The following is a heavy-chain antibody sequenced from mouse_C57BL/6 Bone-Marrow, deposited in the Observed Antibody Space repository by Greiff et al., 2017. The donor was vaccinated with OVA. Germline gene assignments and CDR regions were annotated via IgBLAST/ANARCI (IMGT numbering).Heavy chain of an antibody. CDR1: GFSLTSYG. CDR3: ASPTYYYGSSPYWYFDV. J-gene: IGHJ1*03. Sequence: VMLVESGPGLVQPSQSLSITCTVSGFSLTSYGVHWVRQSPGKGLEWLGVIWSGGSTDYNAAFISRLSISKDNSKSQVFFKMNSLQADDTAIYYCASPTYYYGSSPYWYFDVWGTGTTVTVSS. V-gene: IGHV2-2*01. D-gene: IGHD1-1*01. CDR2: IWSGGST.